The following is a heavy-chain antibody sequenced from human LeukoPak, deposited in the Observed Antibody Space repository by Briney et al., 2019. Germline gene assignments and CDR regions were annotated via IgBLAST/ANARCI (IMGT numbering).Heavy chain of an antibody. Sequence: GGSLRLSCAASGFTFDDYAMHWVRQAPGKGLEWVSGISWNSGSIGYADSVKGRFTISRDNAKNSLYLQMNSLRAEDTALYYCAKGKWYSGTYPFDYWGQGTLVTVSS. J-gene: IGHJ4*02. CDR3: AKGKWYSGTYPFDY. CDR1: GFTFDDYA. D-gene: IGHD1-26*01. CDR2: ISWNSGSI. V-gene: IGHV3-9*01.